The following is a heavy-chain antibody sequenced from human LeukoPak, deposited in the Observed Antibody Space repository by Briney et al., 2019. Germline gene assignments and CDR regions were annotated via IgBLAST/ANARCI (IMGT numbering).Heavy chain of an antibody. D-gene: IGHD3-16*01. J-gene: IGHJ4*02. V-gene: IGHV3-7*03. CDR2: IKQDGSEK. Sequence: GGSLRLSCAASGFIFSHYGMHWVRQAPGKGLEWVANIKQDGSEKNYVDSVKGRFIISRDNAKNSLYLQMNTLRADDTAVYYCARDGFGTGSNWGQGTLVTVSS. CDR3: ARDGFGTGSN. CDR1: GFIFSHYG.